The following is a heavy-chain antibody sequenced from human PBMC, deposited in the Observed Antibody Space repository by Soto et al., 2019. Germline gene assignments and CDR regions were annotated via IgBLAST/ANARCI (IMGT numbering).Heavy chain of an antibody. CDR3: AKGITMVRGVIIDYFDH. CDR2: ISYDGSNK. D-gene: IGHD3-10*01. Sequence: QVQLVESGGGVVQPGRSLRLSCAASEFTFSSYGMHWVRQAPGKGLEWVAVISYDGSNKYYADSVKGRFTISRDNSKNTLYLQMNSLRAEDTAVYYCAKGITMVRGVIIDYFDHWGQGTLVTVSS. CDR1: EFTFSSYG. V-gene: IGHV3-30*18. J-gene: IGHJ4*02.